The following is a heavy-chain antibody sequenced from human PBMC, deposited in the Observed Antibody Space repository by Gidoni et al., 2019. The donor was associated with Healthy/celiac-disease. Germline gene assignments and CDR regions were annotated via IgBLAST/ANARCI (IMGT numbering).Heavy chain of an antibody. V-gene: IGHV4-59*01. CDR2: IYYSGST. J-gene: IGHJ4*02. Sequence: QVQLQESGPGLVKPSENLHLTCTVPGGSISSYYWSWIRQPPGKVLEWICYIYYSGSTNSNPSLKSRVTISVDTSKNQFSLKLSSVTAADTAVYDCARGPGWEYFDYWGQGTLVTVSS. D-gene: IGHD1-26*01. CDR3: ARGPGWEYFDY. CDR1: GGSISSYY.